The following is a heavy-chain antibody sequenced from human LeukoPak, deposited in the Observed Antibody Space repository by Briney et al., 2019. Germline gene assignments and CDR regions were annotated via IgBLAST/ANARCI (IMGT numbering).Heavy chain of an antibody. D-gene: IGHD6-13*01. CDR2: FDPEDGET. CDR1: GYTLTELS. Sequence: GASVKVSCKVSGYTLTELSMHWVRQAPGKGLEWMGGFDPEDGETIYAQKFQGRVTMTEDTSTDTAYMELSSLRSEDTAVYYCATAPRIESSWYPSSPDYWGQGTLVTVSS. V-gene: IGHV1-24*01. J-gene: IGHJ4*02. CDR3: ATAPRIESSWYPSSPDY.